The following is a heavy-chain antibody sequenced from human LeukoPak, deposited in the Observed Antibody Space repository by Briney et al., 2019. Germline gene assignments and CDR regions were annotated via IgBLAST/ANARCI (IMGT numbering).Heavy chain of an antibody. Sequence: PSETLSLTCAVYGGSFSGYYWSWIRQPPGKGLEWIGEINHSGSTNYNSSLKSRVTISVDTSKNQFSLKLSSVTAADTAVYYCARGSRAWIQRNWFDPWGQGTLVTVSS. V-gene: IGHV4-34*01. CDR1: GGSFSGYY. J-gene: IGHJ5*02. D-gene: IGHD5-18*01. CDR2: INHSGST. CDR3: ARGSRAWIQRNWFDP.